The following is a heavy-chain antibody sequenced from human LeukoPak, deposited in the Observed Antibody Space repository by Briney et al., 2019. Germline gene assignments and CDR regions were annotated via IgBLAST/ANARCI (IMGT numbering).Heavy chain of an antibody. CDR2: IYYSGST. J-gene: IGHJ4*02. CDR3: ARAAYSGSYHSDY. Sequence: SETLSLTCTVSGGSISSSSYYWNWIRQPPGKGLEWIGYIYYSGSTNYNPSLKSRVTISVDTSKNQFSLKLSSVTAADAAVYYCARAAYSGSYHSDYWGQGTLVTVSS. D-gene: IGHD1-26*01. V-gene: IGHV4-61*01. CDR1: GGSISSSSYY.